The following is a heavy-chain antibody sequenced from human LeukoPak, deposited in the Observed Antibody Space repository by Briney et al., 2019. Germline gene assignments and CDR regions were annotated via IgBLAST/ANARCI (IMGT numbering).Heavy chain of an antibody. CDR1: GVSFGGYY. J-gene: IGHJ5*02. CDR2: INHSGST. CDR3: ARGSGMVTAASNWFDP. D-gene: IGHD2-21*02. V-gene: IGHV4-34*01. Sequence: PSETLSLTCAVYGVSFGGYYWSWIRQPPGKGLEWIGEINHSGSTNYNPSLKSRVTISVDTSKNQFSLKLSSVTAADTAVYYCARGSGMVTAASNWFDPWGQGTLVTVSS.